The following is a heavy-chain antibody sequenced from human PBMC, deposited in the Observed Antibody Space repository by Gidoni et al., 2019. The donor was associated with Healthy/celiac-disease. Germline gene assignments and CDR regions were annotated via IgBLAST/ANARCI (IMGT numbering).Heavy chain of an antibody. D-gene: IGHD2-8*01. V-gene: IGHV3-7*01. CDR1: GSTFSTYW. Sequence: EVQLVESGGGLVQPGGSLRLSCAAPGSTFSTYWMSWVRQAPGKGLEGVANIKQDRSEKDYVDSVKGRVTISRDNAKNSLYLQMNSLRAEDTAVYYCARNEYAYYYYYGMDVWGQGTTVTVSS. J-gene: IGHJ6*02. CDR2: IKQDRSEK. CDR3: ARNEYAYYYYYGMDV.